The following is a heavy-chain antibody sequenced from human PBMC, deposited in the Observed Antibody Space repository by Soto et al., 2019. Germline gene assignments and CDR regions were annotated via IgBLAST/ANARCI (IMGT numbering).Heavy chain of an antibody. CDR3: AKSEVLEI. CDR1: GYTFTDYW. CDR2: IYPGDSDT. Sequence: GESLKISCKGSGYTFTDYWIGWVRQLPGKGLEWMGIIYPGDSDTRYSPSFQGHVTITVDKSIDTAYLQWSSLKASDTAIYYCAKSEVLEIWGQGTMVTVSS. V-gene: IGHV5-51*01. J-gene: IGHJ3*02.